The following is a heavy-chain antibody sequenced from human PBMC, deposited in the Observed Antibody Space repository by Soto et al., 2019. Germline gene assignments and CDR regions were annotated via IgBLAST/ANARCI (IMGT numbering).Heavy chain of an antibody. V-gene: IGHV4-30-2*01. CDR1: GGSISSDGYS. CDR3: ARGEAYCSGGTCYYRFDP. D-gene: IGHD2-15*01. CDR2: IYHGGDA. Sequence: QLQLQESGSGLVKPPQTLSLTCAVSGGSISSDGYSWSWIRQPPGKGLEWIGYIYHGGDAYYNPSHKSRVTISVDRSKNQSSLNLSSVTAADTAMYYCARGEAYCSGGTCYYRFDPWGQGTLVTVSS. J-gene: IGHJ5*02.